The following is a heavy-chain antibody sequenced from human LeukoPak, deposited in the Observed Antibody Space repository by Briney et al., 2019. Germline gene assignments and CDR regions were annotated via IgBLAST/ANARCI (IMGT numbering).Heavy chain of an antibody. D-gene: IGHD3-10*01. V-gene: IGHV3-21*01. CDR2: ISSSSSYI. J-gene: IGHJ6*02. CDR1: GFTFSSYS. CDR3: ARRGFDYYGSGSPPNHGMDV. Sequence: GGSLRLSCAASGFTFSSYSMNWVRQAPGKGLEWVSSISSSSSYIYYADSVKGRFTISRDNAKNSLYLQMNSLRAEDTAVYYCARRGFDYYGSGSPPNHGMDVWGQGTTVTVSS.